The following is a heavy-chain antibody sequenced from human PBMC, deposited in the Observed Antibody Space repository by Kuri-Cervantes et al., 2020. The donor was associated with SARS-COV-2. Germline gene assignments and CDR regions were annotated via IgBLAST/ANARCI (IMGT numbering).Heavy chain of an antibody. J-gene: IGHJ5*02. CDR2: INPNSGGT. CDR3: AGDPSLTISNWFDP. CDR1: GYTFTSYY. V-gene: IGHV1-2*02. Sequence: ASVKVSCKASGYTFTSYYMHWVRQAPGQGLEWMGWINPNSGGTNYAQKFQGRVTMTRDTSISTAYMELSRLRSDDTAVYYCAGDPSLTISNWFDPWGQGTLVTDSS. D-gene: IGHD3-3*01.